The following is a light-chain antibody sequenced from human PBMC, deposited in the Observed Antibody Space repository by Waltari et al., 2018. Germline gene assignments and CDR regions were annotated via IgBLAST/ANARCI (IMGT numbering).Light chain of an antibody. Sequence: DIQMTQSPSTLSASVGDRVTIPCRTSQSISSWLVWYQQKPGKAPKRLIYKASSLERDVPSRFSGSGSGTEFTLTISSLQPDDFATFYCQHYSSYPPTFGGGTKVEIK. CDR1: QSISSW. J-gene: IGKJ4*01. V-gene: IGKV1-5*03. CDR2: KAS. CDR3: QHYSSYPPT.